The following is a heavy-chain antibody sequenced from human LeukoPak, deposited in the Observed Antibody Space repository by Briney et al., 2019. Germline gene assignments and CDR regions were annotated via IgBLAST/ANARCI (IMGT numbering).Heavy chain of an antibody. D-gene: IGHD2-15*01. CDR2: IKQDGSVK. CDR3: ARWDAYCSGGTCYFGGFAFDI. CDR1: GFTFNIYW. V-gene: IGHV3-7*01. J-gene: IGHJ3*02. Sequence: PGGSLRLSCAASGFTFNIYWMSWVRQAPGKGLEWVASIKQDGSVKHFLDSVKGRFTISRDNAKNSLYLQMNSLRAEDTAVYYCARWDAYCSGGTCYFGGFAFDIWGQGTIVTVPS.